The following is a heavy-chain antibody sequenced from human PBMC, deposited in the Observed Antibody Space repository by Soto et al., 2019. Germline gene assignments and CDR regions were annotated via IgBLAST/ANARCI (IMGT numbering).Heavy chain of an antibody. Sequence: QVQLVESGGGVVQPGRSLRLSCAASGFTFSSYAMHWVRQAPGKGLEWVAVISYDGSNKYYADSVKGRFTISRDNSKNTLYLQMHSLRAEDTAVYYCARKRRKWERGFQHWGQGTLVTVSS. V-gene: IGHV3-30-3*01. CDR2: ISYDGSNK. J-gene: IGHJ1*01. CDR1: GFTFSSYA. D-gene: IGHD1-26*01. CDR3: ARKRRKWERGFQH.